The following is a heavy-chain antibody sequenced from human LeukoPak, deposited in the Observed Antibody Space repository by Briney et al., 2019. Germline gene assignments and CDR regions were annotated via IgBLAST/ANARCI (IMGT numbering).Heavy chain of an antibody. V-gene: IGHV4-34*01. J-gene: IGHJ6*03. D-gene: IGHD3-22*01. Sequence: SETLSLTCAVYGGSFSGYYWSWIRQPPGKGLEWIGEINHSGSTNYNPSLKSRVTISVDTSKNQFSLKLSSVTAADTAVYYCACGRGSSGYYYDRNYYYYMDVWGKGTTVTVSS. CDR2: INHSGST. CDR3: ACGRGSSGYYYDRNYYYYMDV. CDR1: GGSFSGYY.